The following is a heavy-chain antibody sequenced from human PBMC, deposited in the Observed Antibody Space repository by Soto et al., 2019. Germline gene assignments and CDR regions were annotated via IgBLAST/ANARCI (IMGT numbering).Heavy chain of an antibody. CDR1: GFTFSSYA. CDR2: ISGSGGST. Sequence: GGSLRLSCAASGFTFSSYAMSWVRQAPGKGLEWVSAISGSGGSTYYADSVKGRFTISRDNSKNTLYLQMNSLRAEDTAVYYCAKCGQQQLVAPKNFDYWGQGTLVTVSS. D-gene: IGHD6-13*01. CDR3: AKCGQQQLVAPKNFDY. J-gene: IGHJ4*02. V-gene: IGHV3-23*01.